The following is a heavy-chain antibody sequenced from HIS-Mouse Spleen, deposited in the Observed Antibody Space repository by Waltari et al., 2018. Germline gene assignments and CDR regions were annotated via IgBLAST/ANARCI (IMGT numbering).Heavy chain of an antibody. D-gene: IGHD3-10*01. V-gene: IGHV3-33*01. Sequence: QVQLVESGGGVVQPGRSLRLSCAASGFTFISYGMHWVRPAPGKGLEWVAVIWYDGSNKYYADSVKGRFTISRDNSKNTLYLQMNSLRAEDTAVYYCAREGEISGRSYFDYWGQGTLVTVSS. CDR3: AREGEISGRSYFDY. CDR2: IWYDGSNK. J-gene: IGHJ4*02. CDR1: GFTFISYG.